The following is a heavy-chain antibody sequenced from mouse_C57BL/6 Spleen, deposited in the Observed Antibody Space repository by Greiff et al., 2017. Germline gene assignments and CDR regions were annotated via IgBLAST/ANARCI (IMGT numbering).Heavy chain of an antibody. CDR1: GYTFTDYE. Sequence: VKLVESGAELVRPGASVTLSCKASGYTFTDYEMHWVKQTPVHGLEWIGAIDPETGGTAYNQKFKGKAILTADKSSSTAYMELRSLTSEDSSVYYCTRLITTVAPYWGQGTLVTVSA. J-gene: IGHJ3*01. CDR3: TRLITTVAPY. D-gene: IGHD1-1*01. CDR2: IDPETGGT. V-gene: IGHV1-15*01.